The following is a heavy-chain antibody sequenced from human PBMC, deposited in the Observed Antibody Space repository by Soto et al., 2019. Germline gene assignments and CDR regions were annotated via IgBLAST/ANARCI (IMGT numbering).Heavy chain of an antibody. CDR2: TFPFFATS. V-gene: IGHV1-69*12. CDR3: ATDGAVAGTYTYYDGMDV. D-gene: IGHD6-19*01. CDR1: GGTFSNYA. Sequence: QVQLVQSGAEVKKPESSVKVSCKASGGTFSNYAFSWVRQAPGQGLEWMGGTFPFFATSATPQKFQGRVTMTADDSTRPSYMELSSLTSEDTAVYYFATDGAVAGTYTYYDGMDVWGQPPTVTAPS. J-gene: IGHJ6*02.